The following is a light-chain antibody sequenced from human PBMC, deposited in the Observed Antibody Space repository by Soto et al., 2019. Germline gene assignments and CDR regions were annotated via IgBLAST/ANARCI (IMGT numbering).Light chain of an antibody. CDR2: AAS. J-gene: IGKJ1*01. V-gene: IGKV1-39*01. Sequence: IQMTQSQSSLSASVGDRVTITCRASQSISSYLNWYQQKPGKAPKLLIYAASHLQSGVPSRFSGSGSGTDFTLTISSLQPEDFATYYCQQSFNTPRTFGQGTKVDIK. CDR1: QSISSY. CDR3: QQSFNTPRT.